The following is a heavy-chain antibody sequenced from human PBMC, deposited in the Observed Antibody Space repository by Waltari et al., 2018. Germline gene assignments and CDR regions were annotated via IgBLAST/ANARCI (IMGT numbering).Heavy chain of an antibody. J-gene: IGHJ4*02. CDR1: GDSISGYH. V-gene: IGHV4-59*01. CDR3: ARDGRGYNYGYGLDY. CDR2: ISFTGTT. D-gene: IGHD5-18*01. Sequence: QVQLQESGPGLVKPSETLSLMCTVSGDSISGYHWSWIRQPPGKGLEWIGYISFTGTTNYNPSLKSRVTISLDTPKNQFSLNLRSVTAADTAVYYCARDGRGYNYGYGLDYWGQGTLVTVSS.